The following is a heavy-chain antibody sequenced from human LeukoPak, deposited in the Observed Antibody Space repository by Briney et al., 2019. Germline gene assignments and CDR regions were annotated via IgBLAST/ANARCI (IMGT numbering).Heavy chain of an antibody. CDR3: TRATAVFWSGYPDY. Sequence: GGSLRLSCTASGFTFGDYAMSWVRQAPGKGLEWVGSIRSKAYGGTTEYAASVKGRFTISRDDSKSIAYLQMNSLKTEDTAVYYCTRATAVFWSGYPDYWGQGTLVTVSS. CDR2: IRSKAYGGTT. D-gene: IGHD3-3*01. V-gene: IGHV3-49*04. CDR1: GFTFGDYA. J-gene: IGHJ4*02.